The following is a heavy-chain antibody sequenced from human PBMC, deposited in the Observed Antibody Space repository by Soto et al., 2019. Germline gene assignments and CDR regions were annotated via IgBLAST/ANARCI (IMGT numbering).Heavy chain of an antibody. J-gene: IGHJ4*02. D-gene: IGHD3-10*01. CDR2: ISYDGSNE. V-gene: IGHV3-30*18. Sequence: QVQLVESGGGVVQPGRSLRLSCAASGFTFSHYAMHWVRQAPCKGLEWVSLISYDGSNEYYADSVKGRFTISRDTSKNTLYLQMNSLRAEDTAVYYCAKYGSQNFVYWGQGTLVTVSS. CDR1: GFTFSHYA. CDR3: AKYGSQNFVY.